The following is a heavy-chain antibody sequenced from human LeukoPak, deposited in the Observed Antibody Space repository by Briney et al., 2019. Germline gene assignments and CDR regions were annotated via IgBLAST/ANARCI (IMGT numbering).Heavy chain of an antibody. CDR3: ARERSTVTTVTDAFDI. V-gene: IGHV1-18*01. J-gene: IGHJ3*02. CDR2: ISAYNGNT. Sequence: ASVKVSCKASGYTFTSYGISWVRQAPGQGLEWMGWISAYNGNTNYAQKLQGRVTMTTDTSTSTAYMELRSLRSDDTAVYYCARERSTVTTVTDAFDIWGQGTMVTVSS. D-gene: IGHD4-17*01. CDR1: GYTFTSYG.